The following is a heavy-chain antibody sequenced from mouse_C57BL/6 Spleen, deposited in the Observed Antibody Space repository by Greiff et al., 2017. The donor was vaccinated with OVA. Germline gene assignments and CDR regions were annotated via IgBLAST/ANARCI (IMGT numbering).Heavy chain of an antibody. CDR3: ARRGPPYYGSRHYFDY. CDR2: INPNNGGT. CDR1: GYTFTDYN. J-gene: IGHJ2*01. D-gene: IGHD1-1*01. Sequence: EVQVVESGPELVKPGASVKIPCKASGYTFTDYNMDWVKQSHGKSLEWIGDINPNNGGTIYNQKFKGKATLTVDKSSSTAYMELRSLTSEDTAVYYCARRGPPYYGSRHYFDYWGQGTTLTVSS. V-gene: IGHV1-18*01.